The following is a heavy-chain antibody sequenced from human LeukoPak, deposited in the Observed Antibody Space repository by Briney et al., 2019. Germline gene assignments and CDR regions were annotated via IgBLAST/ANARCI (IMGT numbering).Heavy chain of an antibody. D-gene: IGHD4-17*01. CDR2: IRYDGSNK. V-gene: IGHV3-30*02. CDR3: AKWNDYGDYNFDY. CDR1: GFTFSSYG. J-gene: IGHJ4*02. Sequence: PGGSLRLSCAASGFTFSSYGMHWVRQAPGKGLEWVAFIRYDGSNKYYADSVKGRFTIYRDNSKNTLYLQMNSLRAEDTAVYYCAKWNDYGDYNFDYWGQGTLVTVSS.